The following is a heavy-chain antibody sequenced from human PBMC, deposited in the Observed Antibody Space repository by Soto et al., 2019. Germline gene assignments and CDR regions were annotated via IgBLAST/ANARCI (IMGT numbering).Heavy chain of an antibody. Sequence: PSGTXSVTCAFSGGYIGNSGYYWNWIRQPPGKGLEWVATIYYTGTSYYSASLKTRLSMSVDTSRNQFSLKLSSVTAADTAVYYCGRYYDTSNRTSFYHWGQGTLATVSS. V-gene: IGHV4-39*01. CDR3: GRYYDTSNRTSFYH. D-gene: IGHD3-22*01. CDR2: IYYTGTS. CDR1: GGYIGNSGYY. J-gene: IGHJ1*01.